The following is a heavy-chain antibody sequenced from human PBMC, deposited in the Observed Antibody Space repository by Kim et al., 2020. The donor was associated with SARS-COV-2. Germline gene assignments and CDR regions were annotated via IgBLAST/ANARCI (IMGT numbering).Heavy chain of an antibody. CDR2: IYYTGST. J-gene: IGHJ4*02. D-gene: IGHD3-10*01. CDR1: DGPISSDH. CDR3: SRYSGSGKFDS. V-gene: IGHV4-59*01. Sequence: SETLSLTCTVSDGPISSDHWGWIRQPPGKGLEWVGFIYYTGSTSYSPSLNGRVTISLDTSKNQFSLKLNSVTAADTAVYYCSRYSGSGKFDSWGQGALVTVSS.